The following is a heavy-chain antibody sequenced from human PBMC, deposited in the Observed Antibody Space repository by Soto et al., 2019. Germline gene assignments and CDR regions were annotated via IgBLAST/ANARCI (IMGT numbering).Heavy chain of an antibody. CDR2: IIPIFGTA. Sequence: SVKVSCKASGGTFSSYAISWVRQAPGQGLEWMGGIIPIFGTANYAQKFQGRVTITADESTSTAYMELSSLRSEDTAVYYCARDRSPITMVRGVMPYYYYGMDVWGQGTTVTVSS. V-gene: IGHV1-69*13. J-gene: IGHJ6*02. D-gene: IGHD3-10*01. CDR3: ARDRSPITMVRGVMPYYYYGMDV. CDR1: GGTFSSYA.